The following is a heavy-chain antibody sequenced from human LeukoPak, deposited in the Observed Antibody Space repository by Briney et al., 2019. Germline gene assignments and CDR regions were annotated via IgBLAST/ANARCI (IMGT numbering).Heavy chain of an antibody. J-gene: IGHJ4*02. CDR1: GFSFSNHC. V-gene: IGHV3-72*01. D-gene: IGHD3-22*01. CDR3: ARVDYYDSSGLDY. Sequence: PGGSLRLSCAASGFSFSNHCMEWVRQAPGRGLEWVGRIRNKANSYTTEYAASVKGRFTISRDDSRNSVYLQMNSLKNEDTAVYYCARVDYYDSSGLDYWGQGTLVTVSS. CDR2: IRNKANSYTT.